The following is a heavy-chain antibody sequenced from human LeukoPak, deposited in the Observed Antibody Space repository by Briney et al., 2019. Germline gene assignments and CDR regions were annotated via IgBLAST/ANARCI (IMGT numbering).Heavy chain of an antibody. CDR3: ARHLYSSGWYGWFDY. Sequence: SETLSLTCAVYGGSLNGHYWSWIRQPPGKGLEWIGESSDSGGTKFNPSLKSRVSISVDTSKNQFSLKLSSVTAADTAVYYCARHLYSSGWYGWFDYWGQGTLVTVSS. V-gene: IGHV4-34*01. D-gene: IGHD6-19*01. CDR1: GGSLNGHY. J-gene: IGHJ4*02. CDR2: SSDSGGT.